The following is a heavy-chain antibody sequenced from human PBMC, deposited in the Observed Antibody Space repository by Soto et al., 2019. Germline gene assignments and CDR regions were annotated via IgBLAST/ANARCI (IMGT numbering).Heavy chain of an antibody. CDR3: ATPGAFRSYYLVPRS. Sequence: AASVKVSCKVSGYTLTELSMHWVRQAPGKGLEWMGGFDPEDGETIYAQKFQGRVTMTEDTSTDTAYMELSSLRSEDTAVYYCATPGAFRSYYLVPRSWGQGTLVTVSS. CDR2: FDPEDGET. J-gene: IGHJ5*02. D-gene: IGHD1-26*01. CDR1: GYTLTELS. V-gene: IGHV1-24*01.